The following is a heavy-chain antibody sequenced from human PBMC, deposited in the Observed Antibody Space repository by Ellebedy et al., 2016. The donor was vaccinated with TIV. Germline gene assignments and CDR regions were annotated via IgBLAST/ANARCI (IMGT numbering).Heavy chain of an antibody. CDR3: TYDINSEAYHI. V-gene: IGHV4-61*01. J-gene: IGHJ3*02. CDR1: GDSVSRGSSH. CDR2: IYSSGST. Sequence: SETLSLXXRVSGDSVSRGSSHWSWIRQPPGKGLEWIGYIYSSGSTKYNPSLKSRVSISVDTSKNQFSLRLSSVTAADTAMYFCTYDINSEAYHIWGQGTMVTVSS. D-gene: IGHD3-9*01.